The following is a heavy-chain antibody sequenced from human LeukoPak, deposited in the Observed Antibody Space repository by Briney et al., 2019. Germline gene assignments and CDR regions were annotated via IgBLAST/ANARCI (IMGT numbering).Heavy chain of an antibody. CDR2: IGTAGDT. CDR3: ARSAKRHYYDRQDAFDI. J-gene: IGHJ3*02. V-gene: IGHV3-13*01. CDR1: GFTFSSYD. D-gene: IGHD3-22*01. Sequence: GGSLRLSCAASGFTFSSYDMHWVRQATGKGLEWVSAIGTAGDTYYPGSVKGRFTISRENAKNSLYLQVNSLRAGDTAAYYCARSAKRHYYDRQDAFDIWGQGTMVTVSS.